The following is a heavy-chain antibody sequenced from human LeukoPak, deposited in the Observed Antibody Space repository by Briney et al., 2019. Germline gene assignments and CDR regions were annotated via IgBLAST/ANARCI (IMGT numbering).Heavy chain of an antibody. CDR2: IYTSGNT. V-gene: IGHV4-4*07. Sequence: PSETLSLTCTVSGGSISSYYWSWIRQPAGKGLEWIGRIYTSGNTNYNPSLKGRVTMSVDTSKNQFSLKLNSVTAADTAVDYCTRDVDRVITRPFDYWGQGTLVTVSS. J-gene: IGHJ4*02. CDR3: TRDVDRVITRPFDY. D-gene: IGHD3-16*01. CDR1: GGSISSYY.